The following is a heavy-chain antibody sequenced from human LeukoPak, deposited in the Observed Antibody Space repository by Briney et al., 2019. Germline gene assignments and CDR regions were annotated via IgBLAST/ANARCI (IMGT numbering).Heavy chain of an antibody. Sequence: GGSLRLSCAASGLTFSSYGMHWVRNAPGKGLEWVAFIRYDGSNKYYADSVKGRFTISRDNSKNTLYLQMNSLRAEDTALYHCARDHYDILTGSYYFDYWGQGTLVTVSS. CDR1: GLTFSSYG. D-gene: IGHD3-9*01. J-gene: IGHJ4*02. V-gene: IGHV3-30*02. CDR2: IRYDGSNK. CDR3: ARDHYDILTGSYYFDY.